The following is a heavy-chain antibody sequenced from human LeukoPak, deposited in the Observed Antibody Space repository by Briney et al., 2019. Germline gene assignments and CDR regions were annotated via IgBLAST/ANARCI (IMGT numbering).Heavy chain of an antibody. CDR1: GFTFTSDA. D-gene: IGHD6-19*01. Sequence: GGSLRLSCAASGFTFTSDAMNWVCQAPGRRLEWGSTISSSGDSTYYAGSVKGRDTISRDNSKNTLFLQMSSLRAEDTAIYYCAKDQWLTWGQGILVTVSS. CDR2: ISSSGDST. J-gene: IGHJ5*02. CDR3: AKDQWLT. V-gene: IGHV3-23*01.